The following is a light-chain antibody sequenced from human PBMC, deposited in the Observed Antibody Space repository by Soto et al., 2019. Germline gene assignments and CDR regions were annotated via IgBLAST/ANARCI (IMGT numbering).Light chain of an antibody. CDR1: QGISNY. CDR3: PKYNSAPWT. Sequence: DIQMTQSPSSLSASVGDRVTITCRASQGISNYLAWYQQQPGKVPKLLVYVASTLQPWVPSRFSGSGSGTDFTLTISSLQPEDVATYYCPKYNSAPWTFGQGTKVEIK. J-gene: IGKJ1*01. V-gene: IGKV1-27*01. CDR2: VAS.